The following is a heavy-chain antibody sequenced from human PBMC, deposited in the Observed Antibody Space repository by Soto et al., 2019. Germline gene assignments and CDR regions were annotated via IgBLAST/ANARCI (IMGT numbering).Heavy chain of an antibody. V-gene: IGHV4-38-2*01. CDR3: ARSGFGGHGYFDY. CDR1: CYSISSGYY. CDR2: IYHSGSM. D-gene: IGHD3-3*01. J-gene: IGHJ4*02. Sequence: SETLSLTCAVSCYSISSGYYWAWIRQPPGKGLEWIGSIYHSGSMYYKSSLKSRVTISVDTSKNQFSLKLGSVTAADTAVYYCARSGFGGHGYFDYWAQGTLVTVSS.